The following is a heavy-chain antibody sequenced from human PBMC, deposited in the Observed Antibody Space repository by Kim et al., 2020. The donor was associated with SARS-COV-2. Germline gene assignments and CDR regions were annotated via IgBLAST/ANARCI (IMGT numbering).Heavy chain of an antibody. CDR1: GGSISSGGYY. V-gene: IGHV4-31*03. CDR3: ARDNEDYGGNRLFDY. Sequence: SETLSLTCTVSGGSISSGGYYWSWIRQHPGKGLEWIGYIYYSGSTYYNPSLKSRVTISVDTSKNQFSLKLSSVTAADTAVYYCARDNEDYGGNRLFDYWGQGTLVTVSS. D-gene: IGHD4-17*01. J-gene: IGHJ4*02. CDR2: IYYSGST.